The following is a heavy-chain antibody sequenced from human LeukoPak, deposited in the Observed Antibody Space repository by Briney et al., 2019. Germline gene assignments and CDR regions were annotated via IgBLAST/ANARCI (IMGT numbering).Heavy chain of an antibody. CDR2: IFPGDSDT. V-gene: IGHV5-51*01. D-gene: IGHD2-15*01. Sequence: GESLKISCEGSRYSFTTYWIAWVRQMPGQGLEWMGSIFPGDSDTRYGPSFQGQVTISADKSFSTAYLQWSSLKASDTAMYYCARRPRYCSGGSCYHGRYFDYWGQGTLVTVSP. CDR3: ARRPRYCSGGSCYHGRYFDY. CDR1: RYSFTTYW. J-gene: IGHJ4*02.